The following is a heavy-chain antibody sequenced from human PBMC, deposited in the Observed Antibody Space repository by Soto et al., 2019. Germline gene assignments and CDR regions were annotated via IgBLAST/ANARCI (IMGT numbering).Heavy chain of an antibody. J-gene: IGHJ5*02. D-gene: IGHD1-1*01. Sequence: SETLSLTCTVSGGSISSYYWSWIRQPPGKGLEWIGYIYYSGSTNYNPSLKSRVTISVDTSKNQFSLKLSSVTAADTAVYYCARDLVKRNRWVDPWGQGTLVTVSS. V-gene: IGHV4-59*01. CDR1: GGSISSYY. CDR3: ARDLVKRNRWVDP. CDR2: IYYSGST.